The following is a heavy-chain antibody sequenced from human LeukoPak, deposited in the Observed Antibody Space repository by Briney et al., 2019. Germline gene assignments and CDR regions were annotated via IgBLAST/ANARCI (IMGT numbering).Heavy chain of an antibody. J-gene: IGHJ4*02. Sequence: SETLSLTCAVYGGSFSGYYWSWIRQPPGKGLEWIGEINHSGSTNYNPSLKSRVTISVDTSKDQFSLKLSSVTAADTAVYYCARGQAGRGDPFDYWGRGTLVTASS. CDR2: INHSGST. CDR3: ARGQAGRGDPFDY. CDR1: GGSFSGYY. V-gene: IGHV4-34*01. D-gene: IGHD3-10*01.